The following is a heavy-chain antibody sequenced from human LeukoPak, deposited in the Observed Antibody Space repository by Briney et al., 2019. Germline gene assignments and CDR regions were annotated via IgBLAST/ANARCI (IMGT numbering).Heavy chain of an antibody. D-gene: IGHD6-19*01. CDR3: TKLAVASADS. CDR2: ISPSGSTK. V-gene: IGHV3-48*03. CDR1: GFSFSSYE. Sequence: GGSLRLSCAPSGFSFSSYEMNWVRQAPGKGLEWVSNISPSGSTKYYADSVKGRFTVSRYNAKNSLYLQMNSLRAGDTGVYYCTKLAVASADSWGQGTLVTVSS. J-gene: IGHJ4*02.